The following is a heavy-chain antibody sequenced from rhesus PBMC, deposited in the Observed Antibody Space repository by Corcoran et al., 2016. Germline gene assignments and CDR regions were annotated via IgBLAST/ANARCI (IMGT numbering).Heavy chain of an antibody. CDR2: FGGSTGST. CDR3: ARGHNWNYGAFDF. Sequence: QVQLQESGPGLVKPSETLSLTCAVSGYSISSGYGWSWIRQPPGKGLEWIGYFGGSTGSTNYNPSLRRRVTISKDTSKDQFSLKLSSVTAADTAVYYCARGHNWNYGAFDFWGQGLRVTVSS. V-gene: IGHV4-127*01. CDR1: GYSISSGYG. J-gene: IGHJ3*01. D-gene: IGHD1-26*01.